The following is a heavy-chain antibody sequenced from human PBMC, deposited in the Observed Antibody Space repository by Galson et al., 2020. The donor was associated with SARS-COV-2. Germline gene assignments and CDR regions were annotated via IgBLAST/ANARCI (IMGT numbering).Heavy chain of an antibody. CDR2: ITWSGSNT. CDR1: GFLFDDYG. CDR3: ASARALVTPGVLSMTYYFEH. D-gene: IGHD3-10*01. V-gene: IGHV3-20*04. J-gene: IGHJ4*02. Sequence: GGSLRLSCAAAGFLFDDYGMTWVRQRPGKGLEWVAGITWSGSNTGYADSVKGRFTISRDNAKNSLYLLMNSLRDDDTAFYYCASARALVTPGVLSMTYYFEHWGQGTLVTVSS.